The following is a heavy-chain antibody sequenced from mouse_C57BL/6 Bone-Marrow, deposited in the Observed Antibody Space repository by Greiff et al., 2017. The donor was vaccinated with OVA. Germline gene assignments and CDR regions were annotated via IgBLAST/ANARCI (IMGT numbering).Heavy chain of an antibody. V-gene: IGHV14-4*01. CDR1: GFNIKDDY. Sequence: EVQLQQSGAELVRPGASVKLSCTASGFNIKDDYMHWVKQRPEQGLEWIGWIDPENGDTEYASKFQGKATITADTSSNTAYMQLSSLTSEDSAVYYCARLKAMDYWGQGTSVTVSS. J-gene: IGHJ4*01. CDR2: IDPENGDT. CDR3: ARLKAMDY.